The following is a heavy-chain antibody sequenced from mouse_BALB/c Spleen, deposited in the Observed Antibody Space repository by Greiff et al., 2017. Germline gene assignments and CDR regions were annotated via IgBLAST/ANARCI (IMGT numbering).Heavy chain of an antibody. CDR3: ARHRGYDYDTGDY. V-gene: IGHV5-9-3*01. D-gene: IGHD2-4*01. CDR1: GFTFSSYA. Sequence: EVMLVESGGGLVKPGGSLKLSCAASGFTFSSYAMSWVRQTPEKRLEWVATISSGGSYTYYPDSVKGRFTISRDNAKNTLYLQMSSLRSEDTAMYYCARHRGYDYDTGDYWGRGTTLTVSS. J-gene: IGHJ2*01. CDR2: ISSGGSYT.